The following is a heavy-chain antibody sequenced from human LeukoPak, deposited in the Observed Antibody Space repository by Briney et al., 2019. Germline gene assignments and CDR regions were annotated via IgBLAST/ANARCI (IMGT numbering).Heavy chain of an antibody. J-gene: IGHJ4*02. CDR2: IFYSGST. D-gene: IGHD3-22*01. V-gene: IGHV4-31*03. CDR1: GGSISSGGYY. CDR3: VTYYFDSSGPKKNY. Sequence: SQTLSLTCTVSGGSISSGGYYWSWIRQHPGKGLEWIGYIFYSGSTDYNPSLQSRVTISVDTSKKQFSLKLSSVTAADTAVYYCVTYYFDSSGPKKNYWGQGTLVTVSS.